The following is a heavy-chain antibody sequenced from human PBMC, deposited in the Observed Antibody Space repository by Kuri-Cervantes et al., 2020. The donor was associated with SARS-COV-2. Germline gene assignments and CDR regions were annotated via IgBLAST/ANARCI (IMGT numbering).Heavy chain of an antibody. D-gene: IGHD5-24*01. CDR1: GFTFSSYG. V-gene: IGHV3-30*18. Sequence: GGSLRLSCAASGFTFSSYGMHRVRQAPGKGLEWVAVISYDGSNKYYADSVKGRFTISRDSSKNTLYLQMNSLRAEDTAVYYCAKNGEMATIDEYYFDYWGQGTLVTVSS. CDR3: AKNGEMATIDEYYFDY. CDR2: ISYDGSNK. J-gene: IGHJ4*02.